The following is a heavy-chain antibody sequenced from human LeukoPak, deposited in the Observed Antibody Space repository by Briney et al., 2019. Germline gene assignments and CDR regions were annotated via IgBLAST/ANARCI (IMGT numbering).Heavy chain of an antibody. D-gene: IGHD5-18*01. J-gene: IGHJ6*03. CDR1: GGSISSYY. CDR2: IYYSGST. V-gene: IGHV4-59*01. CDR3: ARVGYSSYYYYMDV. Sequence: SETLSLTCTVSGGSISSYYWGWIRQPPGKGLEWIGYIYYSGSTNYNPSLKSRVTISVDTSKNQFSLKLSSMTAADTAVYYCARVGYSSYYYYMDVWGKGTTVTVSS.